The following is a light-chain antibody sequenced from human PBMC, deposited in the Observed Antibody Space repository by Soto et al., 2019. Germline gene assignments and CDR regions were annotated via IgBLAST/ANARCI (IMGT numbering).Light chain of an antibody. Sequence: IQMTQSPSSFSASTGDRVTITCRASQGISSYLAWYQQKPGKAPKLLIYAASTLQSGVPSRFSGSGSGTDFTLTISCLQSEDFATYYCQQYYSYPRLTFGGGTKVEIK. CDR3: QQYYSYPRLT. J-gene: IGKJ4*01. CDR1: QGISSY. CDR2: AAS. V-gene: IGKV1-8*01.